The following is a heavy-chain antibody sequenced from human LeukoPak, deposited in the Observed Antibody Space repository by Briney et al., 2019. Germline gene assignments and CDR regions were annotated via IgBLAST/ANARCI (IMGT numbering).Heavy chain of an antibody. Sequence: SETLSLTCAVYGGSFSGYYWSWIRQPPGKGLEWIGEINHSGSTNYNPPLKSRVTISVDTSKNQFSLKLSSVTAADTAVYYCARLILRGVPGRMDVWGKGTTVTISS. V-gene: IGHV4-34*01. CDR3: ARLILRGVPGRMDV. CDR2: INHSGST. D-gene: IGHD3-10*01. J-gene: IGHJ6*04. CDR1: GGSFSGYY.